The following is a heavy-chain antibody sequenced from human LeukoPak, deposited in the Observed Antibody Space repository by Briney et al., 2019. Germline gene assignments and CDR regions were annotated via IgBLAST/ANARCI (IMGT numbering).Heavy chain of an antibody. CDR2: IYSSGST. Sequence: SETLSLTCTVSGGSLSGYYWSWIRQPAGEGLEWIGRIYSSGSTNYNPSLRSRVTLSVATSKNQFSLKLSSVTAADTAVYYCARMYSGTYGGIDNWGQGTLVTVSS. D-gene: IGHD1-26*01. CDR3: ARMYSGTYGGIDN. CDR1: GGSLSGYY. J-gene: IGHJ4*02. V-gene: IGHV4-4*07.